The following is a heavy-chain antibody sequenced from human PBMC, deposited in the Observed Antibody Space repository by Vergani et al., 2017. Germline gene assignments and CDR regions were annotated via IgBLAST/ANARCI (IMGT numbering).Heavy chain of an antibody. V-gene: IGHV3-21*04. CDR3: ARQKDYYMDV. CDR2: ISSSSSYI. CDR1: GFTFSSYS. Sequence: EVQLVESGGGLVKPGGSLRLSCAASGFTFSSYSMNWVRQAPGKGLEWVSSISSSSSYIYYADSVKGRFTISRDNAKNSLFLHMNSLRPEDTAVYYCARQKDYYMDVWGKGATVTVS. J-gene: IGHJ6*03.